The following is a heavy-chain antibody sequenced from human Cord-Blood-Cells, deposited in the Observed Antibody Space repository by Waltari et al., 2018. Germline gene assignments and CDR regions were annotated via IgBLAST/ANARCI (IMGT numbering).Heavy chain of an antibody. CDR1: GYTTTELS. V-gene: IGHV1-24*01. J-gene: IGHJ4*02. D-gene: IGHD3-10*01. CDR2: FDPEDGET. Sequence: QVQLVQSGAEVKKPGASVKVSCKVSGYTTTELSMHWVRPAPGKGLEWMGVFDPEDGETIYAQKFQGRGTMTEDTSTDTAYMELSSLRSEDTAVYYCATDRRIYGSGSYYNYWGQGTLVTVSS. CDR3: ATDRRIYGSGSYYNY.